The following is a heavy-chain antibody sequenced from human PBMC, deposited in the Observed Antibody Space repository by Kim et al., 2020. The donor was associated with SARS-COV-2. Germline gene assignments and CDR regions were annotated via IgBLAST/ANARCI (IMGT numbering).Heavy chain of an antibody. J-gene: IGHJ4*01. CDR1: GFTFSTYA. Sequence: GGSLRLSCEASGFTFSTYAMNWVRQAPGKGLQWVAVISDAGSHKQYGDFVKGRFTISRDNSKNTLYLEMASLGAEDTAIYYCAKPSLHAYTYIPFFDSWG. V-gene: IGHV3-30*18. D-gene: IGHD3-16*01. CDR2: ISDAGSHK. CDR3: AKPSLHAYTYIPFFDS.